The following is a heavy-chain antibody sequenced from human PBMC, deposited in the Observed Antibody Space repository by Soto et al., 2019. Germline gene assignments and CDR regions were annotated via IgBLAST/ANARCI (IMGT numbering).Heavy chain of an antibody. CDR1: GYTFTNYG. Sequence: QVQLVQSGPEVKKPGASVKVSCKASGYTFTNYGITWVRQAPGQGLEWMGWISTYNGNTNHAQKLQDRVIMTTDTSTSTAYLELRSLRSEDAAVYYCARVGFYDRSGYQYQFYYGMDVWGQGTTVTVSS. J-gene: IGHJ6*02. V-gene: IGHV1-18*01. D-gene: IGHD3-22*01. CDR2: ISTYNGNT. CDR3: ARVGFYDRSGYQYQFYYGMDV.